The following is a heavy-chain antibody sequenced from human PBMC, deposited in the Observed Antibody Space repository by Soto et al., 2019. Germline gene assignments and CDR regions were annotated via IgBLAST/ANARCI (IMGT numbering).Heavy chain of an antibody. CDR1: GYTFTSYD. Sequence: SVKVSCKASGYTFTSYDINWVRQATGQGLEWMGWMNPNSGNTGYAQKFQGRVTMTRNTSISTAYMELSSLRSEDTAVYYCARVAGDYGWETDYWGQGTLVTVSS. J-gene: IGHJ4*02. D-gene: IGHD4-17*01. V-gene: IGHV1-8*01. CDR3: ARVAGDYGWETDY. CDR2: MNPNSGNT.